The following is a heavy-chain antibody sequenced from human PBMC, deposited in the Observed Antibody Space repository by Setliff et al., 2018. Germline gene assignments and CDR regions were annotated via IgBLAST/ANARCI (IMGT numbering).Heavy chain of an antibody. CDR1: GGSISSHY. V-gene: IGHV4-4*08. J-gene: IGHJ6*03. CDR2: INRRGST. CDR3: ARMSGFLYMDV. Sequence: SETLSLTCTVSGGSISSHYWSWIRQPPGKGLEWIGHINRRGSTNYNPSLKSRLTISLDTSKNQFSLNLSSVTAADTAVYYCARMSGFLYMDVWGKGTTVTVSS. D-gene: IGHD3-3*01.